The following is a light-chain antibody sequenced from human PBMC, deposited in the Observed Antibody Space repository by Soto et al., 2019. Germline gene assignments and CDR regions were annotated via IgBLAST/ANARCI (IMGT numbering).Light chain of an antibody. CDR2: LGS. CDR3: MQALQTPLT. V-gene: IGKV2-28*01. Sequence: DIVMTQSPLSLPVTPGEPASISCRSSQSLLHSNGYNYLDWYLQKPGQSPQLLIYLGSNRASGVPDMFSGCGSCTDFTLKISRVEAEDVGVYYYMQALQTPLTFGGGTKVEIK. J-gene: IGKJ4*01. CDR1: QSLLHSNGYNY.